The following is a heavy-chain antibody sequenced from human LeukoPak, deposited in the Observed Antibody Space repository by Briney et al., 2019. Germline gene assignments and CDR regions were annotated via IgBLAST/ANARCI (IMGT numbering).Heavy chain of an antibody. V-gene: IGHV3-23*01. J-gene: IGHJ4*02. CDR3: AKAADWLAADYIDY. CDR1: GFTFSSQV. D-gene: IGHD3-9*01. Sequence: PGGSLRLSSAASGFTFSSQVMSWVRPAPGEGLEWVSHISASGDTTYYADSVKGRFTISRDSSKNTLDLQMSSLRVEDTAVYYCAKAADWLAADYIDYWGQGTLVTVSS. CDR2: ISASGDTT.